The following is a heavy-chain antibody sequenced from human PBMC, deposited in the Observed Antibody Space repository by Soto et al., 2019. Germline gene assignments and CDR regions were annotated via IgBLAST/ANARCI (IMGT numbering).Heavy chain of an antibody. V-gene: IGHV1-46*01. D-gene: IGHD3-10*01. CDR2: INPSGGST. Sequence: ASVKVSCKASGYTFTSYYMHWVRQAPGQGLEWMGIINPSGGSTSYAQKFQGRVTMTRDTSTSTVYMELSSLRSEDTAVYYCARKGSGSYYPVYYYYGMDVWGQGTTVTVYS. J-gene: IGHJ6*02. CDR3: ARKGSGSYYPVYYYYGMDV. CDR1: GYTFTSYY.